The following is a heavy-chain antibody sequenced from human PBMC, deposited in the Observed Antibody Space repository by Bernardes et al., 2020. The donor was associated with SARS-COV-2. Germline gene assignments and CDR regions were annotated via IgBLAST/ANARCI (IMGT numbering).Heavy chain of an antibody. Sequence: ASVKVSCEASGFTFTSYYIHWVRQAPGQGLEWMGWISAYNGYTNFAQKLQGRVTMTTDTSKRTAYMDLSGLRSDDTAVYFCARGHTYHANYFFDYWGQGTLVTVSS. CDR2: ISAYNGYT. V-gene: IGHV1-18*01. D-gene: IGHD1-7*01. CDR3: ARGHTYHANYFFDY. CDR1: GFTFTSYY. J-gene: IGHJ4*02.